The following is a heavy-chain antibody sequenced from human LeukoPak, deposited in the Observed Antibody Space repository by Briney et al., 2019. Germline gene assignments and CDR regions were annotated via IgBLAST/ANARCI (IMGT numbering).Heavy chain of an antibody. CDR3: ARGTAFDI. V-gene: IGHV3-23*01. Sequence: GGSLRLSCAATGFTFSSYAVSWVRQAPGKGLGWVSSLSGSGAGTYYAESVKGRFTISRDSSKNTLYLQMDSLRAEDTAVYYCARGTAFDIWGQGTMVTVSS. CDR2: LSGSGAGT. CDR1: GFTFSSYA. J-gene: IGHJ3*02.